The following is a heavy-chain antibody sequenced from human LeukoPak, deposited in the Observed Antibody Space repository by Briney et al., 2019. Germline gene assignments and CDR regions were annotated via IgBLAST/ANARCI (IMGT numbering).Heavy chain of an antibody. V-gene: IGHV3-21*01. D-gene: IGHD3-22*01. Sequence: PGGSLRLSCAASGFTFSSYGMHWVRQAPGKGLEWVSSISTSSSYIYYADSVKGRFTISRDNAKNSLYLQMNSLRAEDTAVYYCARGRHFDSDGYYEAFYFDPWGQGTLVTVSS. J-gene: IGHJ4*02. CDR1: GFTFSSYG. CDR3: ARGRHFDSDGYYEAFYFDP. CDR2: ISTSSSYI.